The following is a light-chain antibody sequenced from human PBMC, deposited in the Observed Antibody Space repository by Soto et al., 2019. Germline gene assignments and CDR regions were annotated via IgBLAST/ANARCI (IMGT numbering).Light chain of an antibody. CDR3: QHYVSPPIT. V-gene: IGKV3-20*01. CDR1: KSFSHSY. CDR2: DAS. J-gene: IGKJ5*01. Sequence: EIVLTQSPYTVSFAAGERSALSCMASKSFSHSYLAWYQQKPGQAPRLLIYDASNRATGIPDRFSGSGSGTDFTLTISRLEPEDFAVYYCQHYVSPPITLGQGTLLEIK.